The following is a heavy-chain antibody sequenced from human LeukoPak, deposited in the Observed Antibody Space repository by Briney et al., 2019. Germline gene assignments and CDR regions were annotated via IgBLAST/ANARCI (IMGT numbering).Heavy chain of an antibody. CDR3: ARDPNHLDPQGIHNSY. CDR1: GGTFSSYA. J-gene: IGHJ4*02. D-gene: IGHD1-1*01. V-gene: IGHV1-69*13. Sequence: SVKVSCKASGGTFSSYAISWVRQAPGQGLEWMGGIIPIFGTANYAQKFQGRVTITADESTSTAYMELSSLRSEDTAVYYCARDPNHLDPQGIHNSYWGQGTLVTVSS. CDR2: IIPIFGTA.